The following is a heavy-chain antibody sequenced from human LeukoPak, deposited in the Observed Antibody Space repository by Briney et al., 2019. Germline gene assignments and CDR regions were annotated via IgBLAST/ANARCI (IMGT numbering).Heavy chain of an antibody. Sequence: GGSIRLSCAASGFTFSNAWMSWVRQAPGNGLEWIGRIKSKPDGGTTDYAAPAKGRFTILRDDSKNTLYLQMNSLKTEDTAVYYCTSKPMDYYGSGSLDYWGQGTLVTVSS. V-gene: IGHV3-15*01. CDR3: TSKPMDYYGSGSLDY. D-gene: IGHD3-10*01. CDR1: GFTFSNAW. CDR2: IKSKPDGGTT. J-gene: IGHJ4*02.